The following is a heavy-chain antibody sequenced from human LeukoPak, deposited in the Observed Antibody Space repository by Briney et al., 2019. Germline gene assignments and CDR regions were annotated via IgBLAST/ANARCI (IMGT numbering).Heavy chain of an antibody. D-gene: IGHD2-15*01. CDR2: IYSGGST. CDR3: AREVVYCSGGSCYSGAFDI. V-gene: IGHV3-53*01. CDR1: GFTVSSNY. Sequence: GGSLRLSCAASGFTVSSNYMSWVRQAPGKGLEWVSVIYSGGSTYYADSVKGRFTISRDNSKNTLYLQMNSLRAEDTAVYYCAREVVYCSGGSCYSGAFDIWGQGTMVTVSS. J-gene: IGHJ3*02.